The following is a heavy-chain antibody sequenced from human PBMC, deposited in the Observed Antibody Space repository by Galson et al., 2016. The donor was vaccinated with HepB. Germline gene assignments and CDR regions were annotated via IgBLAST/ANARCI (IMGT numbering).Heavy chain of an antibody. D-gene: IGHD6-19*01. Sequence: SLRLSCAASGLTFSDFYMSWIRQAPGKGLEWVSYISSSSSHTNYADSVKGRFTISRDNANNSLYLQMNSLRVEDTAVYYCARVDYGSGRREGWFDPWGQGTLIPVTS. J-gene: IGHJ5*02. CDR2: ISSSSSHT. V-gene: IGHV3-11*06. CDR3: ARVDYGSGRREGWFDP. CDR1: GLTFSDFY.